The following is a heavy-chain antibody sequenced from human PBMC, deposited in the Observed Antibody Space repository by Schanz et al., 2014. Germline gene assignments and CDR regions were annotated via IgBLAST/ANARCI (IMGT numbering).Heavy chain of an antibody. CDR2: INPSGGTT. Sequence: QLQLVQSGAEVKRPGASAKVTCKASGNIFTNYYIHWVRQAPGQGLEWMGIINPSGGTTKYAQRFQGRVTMTWDTSTSTVSMELSSLRSEDTAVYYCATCSGGTCHAKPVLDNWGQGTLVTVSS. V-gene: IGHV1-46*01. CDR1: GNIFTNYY. CDR3: ATCSGGTCHAKPVLDN. D-gene: IGHD2-15*01. J-gene: IGHJ4*02.